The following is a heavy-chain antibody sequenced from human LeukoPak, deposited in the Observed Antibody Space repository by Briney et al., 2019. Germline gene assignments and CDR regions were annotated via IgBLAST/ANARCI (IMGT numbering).Heavy chain of an antibody. CDR1: GYTFTSYG. CDR3: ASPERFCSGGSCYSFDY. D-gene: IGHD2-15*01. CDR2: ISAYNGNT. Sequence: ASVKVSCKASGYTFTSYGISWVRQAPGQGLEWMGWISAYNGNTNYAQKLQGRVTMTTDTSTSTAYMELRSLRSDDTAVYYCASPERFCSGGSCYSFDYWGQGTLVTVST. J-gene: IGHJ4*02. V-gene: IGHV1-18*01.